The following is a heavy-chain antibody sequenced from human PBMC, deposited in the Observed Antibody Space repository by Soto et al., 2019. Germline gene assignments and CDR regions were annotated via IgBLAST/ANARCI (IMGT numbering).Heavy chain of an antibody. V-gene: IGHV3-73*01. Sequence: EVQLVESGGGLVQPGGSLKLSCAASGFSFSGSEMHWVRQASGRGLEWIARISTKVNNYATAYAASVEGRFTVSRDDSKNPAYLQMNSLITEDTAVYYCMETLTTSDSWGQGTLVTVSS. J-gene: IGHJ4*02. D-gene: IGHD3-9*01. CDR1: GFSFSGSE. CDR2: ISTKVNNYAT. CDR3: METLTTSDS.